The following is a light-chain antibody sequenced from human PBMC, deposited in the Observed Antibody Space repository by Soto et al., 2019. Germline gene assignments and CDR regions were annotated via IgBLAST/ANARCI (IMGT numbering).Light chain of an antibody. Sequence: QAVVTQPPSVSGAPGQRVTISCAGTSSNIGANFDVNWYQCLPGTAPKLLIYGDTNRPSGVPDRFSGSKSGTSASLAITGLQAEDGAHYFCQSYDTSLSGRVFGGGTKLTVL. J-gene: IGLJ2*01. CDR2: GDT. CDR3: QSYDTSLSGRV. V-gene: IGLV1-40*01. CDR1: SSNIGANFD.